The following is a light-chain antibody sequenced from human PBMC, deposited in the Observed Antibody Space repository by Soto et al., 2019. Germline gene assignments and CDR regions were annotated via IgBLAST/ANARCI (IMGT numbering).Light chain of an antibody. CDR2: EVN. CDR3: SSYTGSNDVV. V-gene: IGLV2-8*01. Sequence: QSALTQPPSASGSPGQSVTISCTGTSSAVASYNYVSWYQQHPGKAPKLMIYEVNKRPSGVPDRFSGSKSGTTASLTVSGLQAEDEADYYCSSYTGSNDVVFGGGTKVTVL. CDR1: SSAVASYNY. J-gene: IGLJ2*01.